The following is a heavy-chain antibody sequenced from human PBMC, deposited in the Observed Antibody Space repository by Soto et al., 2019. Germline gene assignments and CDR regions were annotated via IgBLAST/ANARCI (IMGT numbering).Heavy chain of an antibody. CDR1: GFTFSDYA. CDR2: IKRSGDGT. J-gene: IGHJ4*02. CDR3: AKDYRGVDPQYDY. V-gene: IGHV3-23*01. D-gene: IGHD5-12*01. Sequence: EVQLLESGGGLVQPGGSLRLSCAASGFTFSDYAMSWLRQAPGRGLEWVSGIKRSGDGTYYADSVKGRFTISRDNSKNTVYLHMNSLRAEDTAVYYCAKDYRGVDPQYDYWVQGTLVTVSS.